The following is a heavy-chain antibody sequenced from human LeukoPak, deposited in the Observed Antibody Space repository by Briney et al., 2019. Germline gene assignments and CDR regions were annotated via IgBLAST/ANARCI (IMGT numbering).Heavy chain of an antibody. CDR2: ISSNGVNA. V-gene: IGHV3-64*02. D-gene: IGHD1-14*01. CDR1: GFSFSSYV. Sequence: PGGSLRLSCAACGFSFSSYVMHWVRQAPGKGLEYVSSISSNGVNAYYADSVKGRFTISRDNAKNTLHLQMGSLRVEDLAVYYCARASSTTTWHHLGYWGQGTLVTVSS. J-gene: IGHJ4*02. CDR3: ARASSTTTWHHLGY.